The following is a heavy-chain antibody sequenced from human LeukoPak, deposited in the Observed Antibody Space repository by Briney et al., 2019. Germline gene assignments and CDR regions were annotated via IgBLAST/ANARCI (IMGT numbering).Heavy chain of an antibody. CDR3: ARVGTSEYCSGGSCYSDC. Sequence: GESLKISCKTSGYTFTDYYIHWVRQAPGQGLEWMGWINPNSGGTNYAQNFQGRVTMTRDTSITTAYMELSRLRSNDTAVYYCARVGTSEYCSGGSCYSDCWGQGTLVTVSS. CDR2: INPNSGGT. CDR1: GYTFTDYY. V-gene: IGHV1-2*02. D-gene: IGHD2-15*01. J-gene: IGHJ4*02.